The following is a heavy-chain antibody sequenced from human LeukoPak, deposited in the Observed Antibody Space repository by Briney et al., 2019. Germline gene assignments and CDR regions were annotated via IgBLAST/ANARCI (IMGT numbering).Heavy chain of an antibody. J-gene: IGHJ6*03. CDR1: GFTFSSYS. D-gene: IGHD3-3*01. CDR2: ISSSSSYI. V-gene: IGHV3-21*01. CDR3: ARVDYDFWSGYSEIYYMDV. Sequence: GGSLRLSCAASGFTFSSYSMNWVRQAPGKGLEWVSSISSSSSYIYYADSVKGRFTISRDNAKNSLYLQMNSLRAEDTAVYYCARVDYDFWSGYSEIYYMDVWGKGTTVTVSS.